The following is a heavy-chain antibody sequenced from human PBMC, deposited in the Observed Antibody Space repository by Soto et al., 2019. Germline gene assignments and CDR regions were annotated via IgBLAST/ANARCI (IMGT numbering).Heavy chain of an antibody. CDR1: GHTFTGHH. CDR2: IDLDIGDT. D-gene: IGHD2-21*02. Sequence: QVQMVQSGAEVKKPGASVKVSCKASGHTFTGHHMHWVRQAPGQGLEWMGLIDLDIGDTKYAQKFKGRVTSTSDTSINTAYMELRRLRSDDTAVYYCALEPKGTEGFDYWGHGTMVTVSS. V-gene: IGHV1-2*02. J-gene: IGHJ4*01. CDR3: ALEPKGTEGFDY.